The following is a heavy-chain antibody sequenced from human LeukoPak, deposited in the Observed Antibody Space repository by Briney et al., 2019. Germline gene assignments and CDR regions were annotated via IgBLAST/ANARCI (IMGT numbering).Heavy chain of an antibody. CDR3: TGECSGGSCYSADF. CDR1: GFTFSGSA. V-gene: IGHV3-73*01. CDR2: IRSKANSYAT. D-gene: IGHD2-15*01. Sequence: GGSLRLSCAASGFTFSGSAMHWVRQASGKGLEWVGRIRSKANSYATAYAASVKGRFTISRDDSKNTAYLQINSLKTEDTAVYYCTGECSGGSCYSADFWGQGTLVTVSS. J-gene: IGHJ4*02.